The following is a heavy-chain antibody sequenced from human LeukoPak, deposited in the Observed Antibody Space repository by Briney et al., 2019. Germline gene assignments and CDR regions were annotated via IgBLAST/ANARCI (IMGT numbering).Heavy chain of an antibody. CDR1: GYSISSGYY. CDR2: IYHSGST. CDR3: ARGSSSWPNYFDY. V-gene: IGHV4-38-2*02. D-gene: IGHD6-13*01. Sequence: SGTLSLTCTVSGYSISSGYYWGWNRQPPGKGLEWIGSIYHSGSTYYNPSLKSRVTISVDTSKNQFSLKLSSVTAADTAVYYCARGSSSWPNYFDYWGQGTLVTVSS. J-gene: IGHJ4*02.